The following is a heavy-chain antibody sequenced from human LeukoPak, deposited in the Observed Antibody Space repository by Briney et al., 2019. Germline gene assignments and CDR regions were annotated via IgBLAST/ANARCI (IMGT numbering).Heavy chain of an antibody. CDR1: GGSISSGSYY. J-gene: IGHJ3*02. CDR2: IYTSGST. CDR3: AANTYYYESSGYAKDNAFDI. V-gene: IGHV4-61*02. Sequence: PSETLSLTCTVSGGSISSGSYYRSWIRQPAGKGLEWIGRIYTSGSTNYNPSLKSRVTISLDTSKNQFSLKLSSVTAADTAVYYCAANTYYYESSGYAKDNAFDIWGQGTMVTVSS. D-gene: IGHD3-22*01.